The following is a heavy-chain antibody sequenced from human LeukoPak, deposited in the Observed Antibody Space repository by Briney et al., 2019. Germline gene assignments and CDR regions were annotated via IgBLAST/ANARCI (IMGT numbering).Heavy chain of an antibody. CDR3: ARANYDFWSGYYPRFDY. V-gene: IGHV4-39*07. Sequence: PSETLSLTCTVSGGSISSSSYYWGWIRQPPGKGLEWIGSIYYSGSTYYNPSLKSRVTISVDTSKNQFSLKLSSVTAADTAVYYCARANYDFWSGYYPRFDYWGQGTLVTVSS. J-gene: IGHJ4*02. CDR1: GGSISSSSYY. D-gene: IGHD3-3*01. CDR2: IYYSGST.